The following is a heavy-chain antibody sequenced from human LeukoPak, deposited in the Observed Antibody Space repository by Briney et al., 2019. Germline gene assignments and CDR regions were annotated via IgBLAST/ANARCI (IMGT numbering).Heavy chain of an antibody. Sequence: ASVKVSCKASGGTFGSYTITWVRQAPGQGLEWMGGISPISGTTNYAQKFQGRVTITTDESTSTAYMELSSLRSEDTAVYYCATPPTGTTTTGEYYFDYWGQGTLVTVSS. V-gene: IGHV1-69*05. CDR1: GGTFGSYT. D-gene: IGHD1-1*01. J-gene: IGHJ4*02. CDR2: ISPISGTT. CDR3: ATPPTGTTTTGEYYFDY.